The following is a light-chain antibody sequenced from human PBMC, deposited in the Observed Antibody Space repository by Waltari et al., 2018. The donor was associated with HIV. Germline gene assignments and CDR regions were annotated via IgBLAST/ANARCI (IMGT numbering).Light chain of an antibody. Sequence: SVLTQPPSASGPPGQTVTISCSGSSSNIGSNSVFWYQQLPGAAPKLPIYRDTQRPSGVPDRFSGSKSGTSASLAISGLRSEDEAVYSCATWDDSLNGVLFGGGTNLNVL. J-gene: IGLJ2*01. CDR2: RDT. CDR1: SSNIGSNS. V-gene: IGLV1-47*01. CDR3: ATWDDSLNGVL.